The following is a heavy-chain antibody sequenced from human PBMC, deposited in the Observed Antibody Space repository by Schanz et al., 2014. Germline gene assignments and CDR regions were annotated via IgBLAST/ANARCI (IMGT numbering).Heavy chain of an antibody. CDR1: GFTLSNYA. Sequence: EVQLLESGGGLVQPGGSLRLSCAASGFTLSNYAMSWVRQAPGKGLEWVSAISGSGGSTYYADSVKGRFTISRDNSKGALYLQMSSLRAEDTAVYYCAKSLESCPGGRCSRGYFDYWGQGTLVTVSS. CDR3: AKSLESCPGGRCSRGYFDY. CDR2: ISGSGGST. J-gene: IGHJ4*02. V-gene: IGHV3-23*01. D-gene: IGHD2-8*02.